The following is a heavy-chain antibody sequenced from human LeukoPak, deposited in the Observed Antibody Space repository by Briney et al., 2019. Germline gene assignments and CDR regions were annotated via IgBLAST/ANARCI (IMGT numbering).Heavy chain of an antibody. D-gene: IGHD5-18*01. Sequence: PGGSLRLSCAASGFTFSSYGMHWVRQAPGKGLEWVAFIRYDGSNKYYADSVKGRFTISRDNSKNTLYLQMNSLRAEDTAVYYSAKDISLTDTANFWYWGQGTLVTVSS. CDR1: GFTFSSYG. CDR3: AKDISLTDTANFWY. V-gene: IGHV3-30*02. J-gene: IGHJ4*02. CDR2: IRYDGSNK.